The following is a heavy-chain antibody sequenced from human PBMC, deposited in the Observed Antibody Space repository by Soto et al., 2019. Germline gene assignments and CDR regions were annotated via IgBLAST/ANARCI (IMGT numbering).Heavy chain of an antibody. CDR2: IKSKTDGGTT. J-gene: IGHJ6*02. D-gene: IGHD3-3*01. CDR1: GFTFSNAW. V-gene: IGHV3-15*01. Sequence: EVQLVESGGGLVKPGGSLRLSCAASGFTFSNAWMSWVRQAPGKGLEWVARIKSKTDGGTTDYAAPVKGRFTISREDSKNTLYLQMNSLKIEDTAVYYCTDPGLWSASYRDFYYVMDVWGQGTTVTVSS. CDR3: TDPGLWSASYRDFYYVMDV.